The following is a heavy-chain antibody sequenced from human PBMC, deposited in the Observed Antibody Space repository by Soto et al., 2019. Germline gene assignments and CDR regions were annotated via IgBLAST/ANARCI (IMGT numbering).Heavy chain of an antibody. CDR3: AGDPSIAARHFYYGMDV. CDR1: GGTFSSYA. D-gene: IGHD6-6*01. CDR2: IIPIFGTA. J-gene: IGHJ6*02. V-gene: IGHV1-69*13. Sequence: SVKVSCKASGGTFSSYAISWVRQAPGQGLEWMGGIIPIFGTANYAQKFQGRVTITADESTSTAYMELSSLRSEDTAVYYCAGDPSIAARHFYYGMDVWGQGTTVTVSS.